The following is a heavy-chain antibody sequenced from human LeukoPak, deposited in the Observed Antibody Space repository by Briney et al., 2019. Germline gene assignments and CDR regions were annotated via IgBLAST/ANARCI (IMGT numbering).Heavy chain of an antibody. Sequence: ASVKVSCKTSGYTFNSYDINWVRQATGQGLEWMGWMNPNSGNTGYAQKLQGRVTMTTNTSIRTAYMELSGLRPEDTAVYYCARRNIRFLELDFWGQGTLVTVSS. J-gene: IGHJ4*02. CDR1: GYTFNSYD. CDR3: ARRNIRFLELDF. CDR2: MNPNSGNT. D-gene: IGHD3-3*01. V-gene: IGHV1-8*02.